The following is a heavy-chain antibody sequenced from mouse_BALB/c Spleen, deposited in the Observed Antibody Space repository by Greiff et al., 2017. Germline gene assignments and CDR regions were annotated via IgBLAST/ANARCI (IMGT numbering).Heavy chain of an antibody. CDR3: ARLLLRSFAY. J-gene: IGHJ3*01. D-gene: IGHD1-1*01. V-gene: IGHV5-12-2*01. Sequence: DVMLVESGGGLVQPGGSLKLSCAASGFTFSSYTMSWVRQTPEKRLEWVAYISNGGGSTYYPDTVKGRFTISRDNAKNTLYLQMSSLKSEDTAMYYCARLLLRSFAYRGQGTLVTVSA. CDR1: GFTFSSYT. CDR2: ISNGGGST.